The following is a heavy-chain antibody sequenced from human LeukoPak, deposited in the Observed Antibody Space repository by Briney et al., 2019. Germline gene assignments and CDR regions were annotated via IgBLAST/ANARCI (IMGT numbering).Heavy chain of an antibody. CDR3: ARDWDGGFDY. CDR2: VSVGGEST. CDR1: GFTFRNYA. V-gene: IGHV3-23*01. D-gene: IGHD4-23*01. J-gene: IGHJ4*02. Sequence: PGGSLRLSCAAAGFTFRNYAMSWVRQAPGKGLEWVSAVSVGGESTYYADSVRGRFTISRDNSKNTLYLQMNSLRAEDTAVYYCARDWDGGFDYWGQGTLVTVSS.